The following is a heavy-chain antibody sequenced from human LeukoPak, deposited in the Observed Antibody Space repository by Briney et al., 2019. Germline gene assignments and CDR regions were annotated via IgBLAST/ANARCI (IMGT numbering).Heavy chain of an antibody. D-gene: IGHD3-22*01. CDR1: GGSISSGGYS. CDR3: ASTPRGNYYDSSGPSPHYFDY. J-gene: IGHJ4*02. CDR2: IYHSGST. Sequence: SQTLSLTCAVAGGSISSGGYSLSWIRQPPGKGLEWIVYIYHSGSTYYNPSLKSRVTISVDRSKNQFSLKLSSVTAADTAVYYCASTPRGNYYDSSGPSPHYFDYWGQGTLVTVSS. V-gene: IGHV4-30-2*01.